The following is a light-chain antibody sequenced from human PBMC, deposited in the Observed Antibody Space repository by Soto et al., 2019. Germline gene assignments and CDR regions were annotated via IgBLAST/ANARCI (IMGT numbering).Light chain of an antibody. J-gene: IGLJ2*01. V-gene: IGLV1-51*01. CDR1: TSNIGNNY. CDR2: DNN. Sequence: QSVLTQPPSVSATPGQKVTISCSGSTSNIGNNYVSWYQQLPGTVPKLLIYDNNKRPSGIPDRFSGSKSGPSATLGITGLQTGDEADYYSRPCDSSLSVGLFAGGTTLTVL. CDR3: RPCDSSLSVGL.